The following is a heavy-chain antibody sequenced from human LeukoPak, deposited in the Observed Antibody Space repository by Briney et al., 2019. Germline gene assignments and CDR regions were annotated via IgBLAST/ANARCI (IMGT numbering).Heavy chain of an antibody. J-gene: IGHJ6*02. CDR1: GFTFDDYA. V-gene: IGHV3-9*01. CDR2: ISWNSGSI. CDR3: AKDGYPRYYYGMDV. D-gene: IGHD3-16*02. Sequence: GRSLRLSCAASGFTFDDYAMHWVRQAPGKGLEWVSGISWNSGSIGYADSVKGRFTISRDNVKNSLYLQMNSLRAEDTALYYCAKDGYPRYYYGMDVWGQGTTVTVSS.